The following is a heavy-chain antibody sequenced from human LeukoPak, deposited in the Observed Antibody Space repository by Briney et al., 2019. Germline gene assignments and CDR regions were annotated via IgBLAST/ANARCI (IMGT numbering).Heavy chain of an antibody. CDR2: IYYSGST. V-gene: IGHV4-30-4*01. CDR1: GGSISSGDYY. J-gene: IGHJ4*02. CDR3: ARRYSYGYYFDY. Sequence: SQTLSLTCTVSGGSISSGDYYWSWIRQPPGKGLEWIGYIYYSGSTYYNPSLKSRVTISVDTSKNQFSLKLSSVTAADTAVYYCARRYSYGYYFDYWGQGTLVTVSS. D-gene: IGHD5-18*01.